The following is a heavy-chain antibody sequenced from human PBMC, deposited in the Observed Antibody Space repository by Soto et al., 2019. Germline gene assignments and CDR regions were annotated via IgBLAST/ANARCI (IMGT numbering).Heavy chain of an antibody. J-gene: IGHJ6*02. CDR1: GYSFTSYW. V-gene: IGHV5-51*01. CDR3: ASSVGTQHYYNCMDV. D-gene: IGHD2-2*01. CDR2: IYPGDSDT. Sequence: PGQSLKISCKGSGYSFTSYWIGWVRQMPGKGREWMGIIYPGDSDTRYSPSFQGQVTISDDKSISTAYLQWSSLKASDTAMYYSASSVGTQHYYNCMDVWREGPTVTVS.